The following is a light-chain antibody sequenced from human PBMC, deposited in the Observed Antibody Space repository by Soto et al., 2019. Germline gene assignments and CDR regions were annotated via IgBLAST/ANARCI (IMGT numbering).Light chain of an antibody. J-gene: IGLJ3*02. CDR3: CSYAGDSAWV. CDR2: EGS. CDR1: SSDVGSYNF. Sequence: QSALTQPASVSGSPGQSITISCTGTSSDVGSYNFVSWYQQHPGKAPKLMIYEGSKRPSGVSNRFSGSKSGNTASLTISGLQAEDEADYYCCSYAGDSAWVCGGGTKVTVL. V-gene: IGLV2-23*01.